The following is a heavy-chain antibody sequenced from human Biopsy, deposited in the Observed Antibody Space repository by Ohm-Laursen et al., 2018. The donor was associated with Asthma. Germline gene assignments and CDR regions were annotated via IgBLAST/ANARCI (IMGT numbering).Heavy chain of an antibody. D-gene: IGHD7-27*01. V-gene: IGHV4-39*01. CDR1: GGSMSSSSYY. CDR2: ISYTGSA. J-gene: IGHJ4*02. CDR3: ARHWDWGSFFDY. Sequence: SDTLSLTWTVSGGSMSSSSYYWGWIRQPPGKGLEWMGSISYTGSAYHNPSLKSRVTISVDTSKNHFSLKLSSVTAADTAVYYCARHWDWGSFFDYWGQGTPVTVSP.